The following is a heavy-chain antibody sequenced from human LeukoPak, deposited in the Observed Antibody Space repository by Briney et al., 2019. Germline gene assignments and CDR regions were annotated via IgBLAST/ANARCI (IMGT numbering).Heavy chain of an antibody. CDR3: ARDLGLDGSGSQSPIPFDT. D-gene: IGHD3-10*01. J-gene: IGHJ4*02. Sequence: ASVKVSCKASGYTFSTYGVSWVRQAPGQGLEWMGWISCKNGVTYYAQNFQDRLILTIDTSTTTTHMELRSLRIDDTAKYFCARDLGLDGSGSQSPIPFDTWGQGSLVTVSS. CDR1: GYTFSTYG. V-gene: IGHV1-18*01. CDR2: ISCKNGVT.